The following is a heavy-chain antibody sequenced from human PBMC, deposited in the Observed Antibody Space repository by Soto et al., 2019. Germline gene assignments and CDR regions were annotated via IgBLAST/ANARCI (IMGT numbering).Heavy chain of an antibody. J-gene: IGHJ6*02. D-gene: IGHD2-2*01. CDR2: ISYDGSKK. V-gene: IGHV3-30-3*01. CDR1: GFTFSYYP. CDR3: ARDRAFCSSATCSYYYYGMDV. Sequence: QVQLVESGGGVVQPGRSLRLSCAASGFTFSYYPMHWVRQAPGKGLEWVAVISYDGSKKYYADSVKGRFTISRDNSKNTLYLQMDSLRAEDTALYYCARDRAFCSSATCSYYYYGMDVWGQGTTVTVSS.